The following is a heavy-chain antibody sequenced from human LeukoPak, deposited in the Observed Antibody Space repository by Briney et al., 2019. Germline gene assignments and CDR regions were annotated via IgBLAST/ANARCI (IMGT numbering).Heavy chain of an antibody. V-gene: IGHV3-23*01. D-gene: IGHD5-12*01. CDR3: AKGNEWLRFVFLDY. J-gene: IGHJ4*02. Sequence: PGGSLRLSCAASGFTFSSYAMSWVRQAPGKGLEWVSAISGSGGSTHYADSVKGRFTISRDNSKTTLYLQMNSLRAEDTAVYYCAKGNEWLRFVFLDYWGQGTLVTVSS. CDR2: ISGSGGST. CDR1: GFTFSSYA.